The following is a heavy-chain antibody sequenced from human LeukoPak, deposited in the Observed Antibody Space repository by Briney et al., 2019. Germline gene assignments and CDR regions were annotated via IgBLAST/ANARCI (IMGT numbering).Heavy chain of an antibody. V-gene: IGHV4-59*08. Sequence: SETLSLTCTVSGGSISSYYWSWIRQPPGKGLEWIGYIYYSGSTNYNPSLKSRVTISLDTSKNQFSLKLSSVTAADTTVYYCARHAIDSSGYYFDYFDYWGQGTLVTVSS. D-gene: IGHD3-22*01. CDR3: ARHAIDSSGYYFDYFDY. CDR2: IYYSGST. J-gene: IGHJ4*02. CDR1: GGSISSYY.